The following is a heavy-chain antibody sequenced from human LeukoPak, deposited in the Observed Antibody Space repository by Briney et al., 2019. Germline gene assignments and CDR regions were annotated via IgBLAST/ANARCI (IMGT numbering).Heavy chain of an antibody. J-gene: IGHJ3*02. CDR3: TRFTIVGVVDAFDI. CDR1: GFTFSNAW. CDR2: IRSKVYGGTT. Sequence: GGSLRLSCAASGFTFSNAWMSWVRQAPGKGLEWVGFIRSKVYGGTTEYAASVKVRFTISRDDSKSIAYLQMTSLKTEDAGVYYCTRFTIVGVVDAFDIWGQGTMVTVSS. V-gene: IGHV3-49*04. D-gene: IGHD3-3*01.